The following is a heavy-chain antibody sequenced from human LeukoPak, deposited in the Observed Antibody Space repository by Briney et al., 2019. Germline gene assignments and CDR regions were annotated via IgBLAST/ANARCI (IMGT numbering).Heavy chain of an antibody. V-gene: IGHV3-23*01. CDR1: GFSFSSYA. CDR3: AKEGSVYDSSGAYFDY. CDR2: ISGSGGST. Sequence: QPGGSLRLSCAASGFSFSSYAMSWVRQAPGKGLEWVSAISGSGGSTYYADSVKGRFTISRDNSKNTLYLQMNSLRAEDTAVYYCAKEGSVYDSSGAYFDYWGQGTLVTVSS. J-gene: IGHJ4*02. D-gene: IGHD3-22*01.